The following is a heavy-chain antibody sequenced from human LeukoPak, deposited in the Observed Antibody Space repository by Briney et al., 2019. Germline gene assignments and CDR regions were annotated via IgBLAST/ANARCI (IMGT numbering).Heavy chain of an antibody. Sequence: GASVKDSCKASGYTFTDYYMHWVRQAPGQGLEWMGWINPNSGGTNYAQKFQGRVTMTRDTSISTAYMELSRLRSDDTAVYYCARVLEMATPGGDYWGQGTLVTVSS. CDR3: ARVLEMATPGGDY. D-gene: IGHD5-24*01. CDR1: GYTFTDYY. CDR2: INPNSGGT. V-gene: IGHV1-2*02. J-gene: IGHJ4*02.